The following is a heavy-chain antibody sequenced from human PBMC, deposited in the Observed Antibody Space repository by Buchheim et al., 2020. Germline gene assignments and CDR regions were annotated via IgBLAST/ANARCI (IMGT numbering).Heavy chain of an antibody. CDR2: IYTSGST. Sequence: QVQLQESGPGLVKPSQTLSLTCTVSGGSISSGSYYWSWIRQPAGKGLEWIGRIYTSGSTNYNPSLKSRVTISVDTSKNQFPLKLSSVTAADTAVYYCARDIGYYYGSGNMDVWGQGTT. J-gene: IGHJ6*02. D-gene: IGHD3-10*01. V-gene: IGHV4-61*02. CDR3: ARDIGYYYGSGNMDV. CDR1: GGSISSGSYY.